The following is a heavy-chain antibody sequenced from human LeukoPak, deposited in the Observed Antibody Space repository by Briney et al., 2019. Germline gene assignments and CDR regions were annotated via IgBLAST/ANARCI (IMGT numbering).Heavy chain of an antibody. CDR2: ISYDGSNK. Sequence: GRSLRLSCAASGFTFSSYGMHWVRQAPGKGLEWVAVISYDGSNKYYADSVKGRFTISRDNSKNTLYLQMNSLRAEDTAVYYCARDESGYSYLMDVWGQGTTVTVSS. J-gene: IGHJ6*02. V-gene: IGHV3-30*03. D-gene: IGHD5-18*01. CDR1: GFTFSSYG. CDR3: ARDESGYSYLMDV.